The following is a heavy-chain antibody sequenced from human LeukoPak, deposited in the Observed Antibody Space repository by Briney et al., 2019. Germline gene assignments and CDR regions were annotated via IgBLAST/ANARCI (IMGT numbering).Heavy chain of an antibody. CDR3: AKGTGGIAAFDY. Sequence: SVKVSCKASGGTFSSYAINWVRQAPGQGLKWMGGIIPIFGTANYAQKFQGRVTITADEYTSTAYMELSSLRSEDTAVYYCAKGTGGIAAFDYWGQGTLVTVSS. CDR1: GGTFSSYA. CDR2: IIPIFGTA. V-gene: IGHV1-69*13. J-gene: IGHJ4*02. D-gene: IGHD6-13*01.